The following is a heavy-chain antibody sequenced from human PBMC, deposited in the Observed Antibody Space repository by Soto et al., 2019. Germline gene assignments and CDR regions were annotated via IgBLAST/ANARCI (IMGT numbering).Heavy chain of an antibody. CDR2: IVGSGGST. V-gene: IGHV3-23*01. Sequence: EVQLLESGGGLVQPGGSLRLSCAASGFTFSSYAMSWVRQAPGKGLEWVSTIVGSGGSTYYADSVKGRFTISRDNSKNTLYLQMNSLRAGDTAIYDCEPSALVYWGQGTLVTVSS. CDR3: EPSALVY. D-gene: IGHD1-26*01. J-gene: IGHJ4*02. CDR1: GFTFSSYA.